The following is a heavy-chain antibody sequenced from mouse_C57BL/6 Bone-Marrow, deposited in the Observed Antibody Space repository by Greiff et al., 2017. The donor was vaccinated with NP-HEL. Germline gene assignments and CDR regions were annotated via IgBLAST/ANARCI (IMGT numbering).Heavy chain of an antibody. CDR2: INPSSGYT. V-gene: IGHV1-4*01. D-gene: IGHD1-1*01. J-gene: IGHJ3*01. CDR1: GYTFTSYT. Sequence: VQLVESGAELARPGAPVKMSCKASGYTFTSYTMHWVKQRPGQGLEWIGYINPSSGYTKYNQKFKDKATLTADKSSSTAYMQLSSLTSEDSAVYYCARSAVATRPWFAYWGQGTLVTVSA. CDR3: ARSAVATRPWFAY.